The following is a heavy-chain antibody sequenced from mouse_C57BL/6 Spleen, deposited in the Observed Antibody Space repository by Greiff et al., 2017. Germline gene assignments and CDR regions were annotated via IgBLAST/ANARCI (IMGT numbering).Heavy chain of an antibody. CDR3: ARGRSGSLACFAY. CDR2: IYPGDGDT. J-gene: IGHJ3*01. D-gene: IGHD3-2*02. Sequence: QVQLQQSGAELVKPGASVKISCKASGYAFSSYWMNWVKQRPGKGLEWIGQIYPGDGDTNYNGKFKGKATSTADKSSSTAYMQLSILTSEDSAVFFCARGRSGSLACFAYWGQGTLVTVSA. V-gene: IGHV1-80*01. CDR1: GYAFSSYW.